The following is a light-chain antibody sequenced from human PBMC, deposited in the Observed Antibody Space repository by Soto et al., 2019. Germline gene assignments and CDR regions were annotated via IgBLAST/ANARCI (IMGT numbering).Light chain of an antibody. CDR1: QGIRND. CDR2: AAS. J-gene: IGKJ1*01. Sequence: AIQMTQSPSSLSASVGDRVTITCRASQGIRNDVGWYQQKPGKAPELLIYAASSLQTGVPSRFSGSGSGTGFTLNISSLQPEDFATYYCLQDYSYPRTFGQGTKVDIK. V-gene: IGKV1-6*01. CDR3: LQDYSYPRT.